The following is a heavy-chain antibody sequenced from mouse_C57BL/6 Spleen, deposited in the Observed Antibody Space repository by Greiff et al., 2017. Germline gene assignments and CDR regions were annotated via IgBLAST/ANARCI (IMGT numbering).Heavy chain of an antibody. CDR1: GFNIKDDY. CDR3: TTEHYYGSSDVGDY. J-gene: IGHJ2*01. D-gene: IGHD1-1*01. V-gene: IGHV14-4*01. Sequence: EVQLQQSGAELVRPGASVKLSCTASGFNIKDDYMHWVKQRPEQGLEWIGWIDPENGDTEYASTFQGKATITADTASNTAYLQRSSLTSEDTAVYYCTTEHYYGSSDVGDYWGQGTTLTVSS. CDR2: IDPENGDT.